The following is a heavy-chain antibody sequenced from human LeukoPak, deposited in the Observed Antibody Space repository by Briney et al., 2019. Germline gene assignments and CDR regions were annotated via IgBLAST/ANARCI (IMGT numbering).Heavy chain of an antibody. Sequence: ASVKVSCKVSGYTLTELSMHWVRQAPGKGLEWMGGFDPEDGETIYARKFQGRVTMTEDTSTDTAYMELSSLRSEDTAVYYCATTYCSSTSCYMLGPSGWFDPWGQGTLVTVSS. D-gene: IGHD2-2*02. CDR2: FDPEDGET. CDR3: ATTYCSSTSCYMLGPSGWFDP. CDR1: GYTLTELS. J-gene: IGHJ5*02. V-gene: IGHV1-24*01.